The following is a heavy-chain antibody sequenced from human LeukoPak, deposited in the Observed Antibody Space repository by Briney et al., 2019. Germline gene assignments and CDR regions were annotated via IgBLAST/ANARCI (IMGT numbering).Heavy chain of an antibody. CDR1: GYTFTSYG. Sequence: ASVKVSCKASGYTFTSYGISWLRQAPGQGLEGMGWISAYNGNTNYAQKLQGRVTMTTDTSTSTAYMELRSMRSDDTAVYYCARDKARASDAFDIWGQGTMVTVSS. V-gene: IGHV1-18*01. CDR3: ARDKARASDAFDI. J-gene: IGHJ3*02. CDR2: ISAYNGNT. D-gene: IGHD1-26*01.